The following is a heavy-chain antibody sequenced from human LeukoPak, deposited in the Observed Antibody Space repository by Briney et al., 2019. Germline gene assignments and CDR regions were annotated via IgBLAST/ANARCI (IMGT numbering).Heavy chain of an antibody. CDR1: GGSISSSSYY. V-gene: IGHV4-39*01. D-gene: IGHD4-11*01. Sequence: SETLSLTCTVSGGSISSSSYYWGWIRRPPGKGLEWFGSIYYSGSTYYNPSLKSRVTISVDTSKNQFSLKLSSVTAADTAVYYCARTMTTVPHDAFDIWGQGTMVTVSS. J-gene: IGHJ3*02. CDR2: IYYSGST. CDR3: ARTMTTVPHDAFDI.